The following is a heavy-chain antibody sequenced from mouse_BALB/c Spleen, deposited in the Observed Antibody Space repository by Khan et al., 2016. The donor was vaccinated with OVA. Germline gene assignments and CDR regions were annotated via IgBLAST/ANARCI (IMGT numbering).Heavy chain of an antibody. CDR1: GFSLTSYD. CDR2: IWAVGST. CDR3: TRLEDK. Sequence: QVQLKESGPGLVAPSQSLSITCTVSGFSLTSYDVHWVRQPPGKGLEWLGLIWAVGSTNYYSALMSRLSISKDNSKSEVILKMNSLQADDTAMYYCTRLEDKWGQGTTLTVSS. J-gene: IGHJ2*01. V-gene: IGHV2-9*02.